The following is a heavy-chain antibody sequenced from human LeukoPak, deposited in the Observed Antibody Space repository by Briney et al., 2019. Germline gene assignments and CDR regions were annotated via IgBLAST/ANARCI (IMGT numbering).Heavy chain of an antibody. V-gene: IGHV1-2*02. CDR1: RYTFTGYY. D-gene: IGHD3-3*01. Sequence: GASVKDSSKASRYTFTGYYMHWVRQAPGQGLEWMGWINPNSGGTNYAQKFQGRVTITRDTSISTAYMELSRLRSDDTAVYYCARRSGSGLIDYWGQGTLVTVSS. CDR3: ARRSGSGLIDY. CDR2: INPNSGGT. J-gene: IGHJ4*02.